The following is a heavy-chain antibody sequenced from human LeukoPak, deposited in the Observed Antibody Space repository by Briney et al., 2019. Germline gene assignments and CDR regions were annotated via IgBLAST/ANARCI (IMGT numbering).Heavy chain of an antibody. Sequence: GGSLRLSCPTSGFTFSRHWMSWVRQAPGKGLEWVANINQDGSGKYYVDSVKGRFTISRDNAKNSLYLQMNSLRSEDTAIYYCAEGTTGWGQGTLVTVSS. V-gene: IGHV3-7*01. CDR1: GFTFSRHW. CDR3: AEGTTG. J-gene: IGHJ1*01. D-gene: IGHD1-1*01. CDR2: INQDGSGK.